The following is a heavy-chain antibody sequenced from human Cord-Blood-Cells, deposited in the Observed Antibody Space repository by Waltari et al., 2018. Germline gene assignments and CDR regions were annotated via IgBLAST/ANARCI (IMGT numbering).Heavy chain of an antibody. J-gene: IGHJ3*02. Sequence: QVQLQESGPGLVKPSETLSLTCTVSGDSISSYYWSWIRQPPGKGLEWIGYIYYSGSTNYNPSLKSRVTISVDTSKNQFSLKLSSVTAADTAVYYCARDRRYYGSGSYAFDIWGQGTMVTVSS. CDR2: IYYSGST. CDR1: GDSISSYY. CDR3: ARDRRYYGSGSYAFDI. D-gene: IGHD3-10*01. V-gene: IGHV4-59*01.